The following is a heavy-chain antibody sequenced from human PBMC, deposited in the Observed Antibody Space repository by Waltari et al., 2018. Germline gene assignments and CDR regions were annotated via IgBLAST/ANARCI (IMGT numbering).Heavy chain of an antibody. CDR1: GTSIDSGGYY. V-gene: IGHV4-31*03. D-gene: IGHD3-10*01. Sequence: QVHLQQSVPGLVGSSQTLSLTCPVSGTSIDSGGYYCSWIRQFPGKGMEWIGNIYYSGSTYYSPAVESRVTMALDASKSQFSLKLTSVTAADTAIYYCAWFSWYYCASWGRGTQVVVSS. CDR2: IYYSGST. CDR3: AWFSWYYCAS. J-gene: IGHJ1*01.